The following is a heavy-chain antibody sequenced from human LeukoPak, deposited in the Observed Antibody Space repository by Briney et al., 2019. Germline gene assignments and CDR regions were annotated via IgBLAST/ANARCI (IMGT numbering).Heavy chain of an antibody. CDR3: AKESGKFDY. Sequence: GGSLRLSCVASGLPIADFAMHWVRQAPGKGLEWVSLISGDGVSTFYADSVKGRFSKYRDNSKHSLYLEMNSLRTEDAAMYYCAKESGKFDYWGQGTLVAVSS. J-gene: IGHJ4*02. V-gene: IGHV3-43*02. CDR1: GLPIADFA. CDR2: ISGDGVST.